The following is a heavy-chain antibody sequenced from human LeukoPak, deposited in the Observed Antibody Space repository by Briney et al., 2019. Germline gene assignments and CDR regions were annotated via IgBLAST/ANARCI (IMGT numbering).Heavy chain of an antibody. V-gene: IGHV4-39*07. J-gene: IGHJ6*03. CDR2: IYYSGST. Sequence: PSETLSLTCTVSGGSISSSSYYWGWIRQPPGKGLEWIGSIYYSGSTYYNPSLKSRVTISVDTSKNQFSLKLSSVTAADTAVYYCARAGGVPAAQRYYYYYMDVWGKGTTVTVSS. CDR3: ARAGGVPAAQRYYYYYMDV. CDR1: GGSISSSSYY. D-gene: IGHD2-2*01.